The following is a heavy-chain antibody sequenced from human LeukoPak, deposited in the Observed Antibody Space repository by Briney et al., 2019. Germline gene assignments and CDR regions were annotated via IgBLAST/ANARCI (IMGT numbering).Heavy chain of an antibody. Sequence: SQTLSLTCTVSGGSVSSGDYYWSWIRQPPGKGLEWIGYIYYSGSTYYNPSLKSRVTISVDTSKNQFSLKLSSVTAADTAVYYCARGAPLAGYNYGMDVWGQGTTVTVSS. D-gene: IGHD2-21*01. J-gene: IGHJ6*02. CDR2: IYYSGST. V-gene: IGHV4-30-4*01. CDR3: ARGAPLAGYNYGMDV. CDR1: GGSVSSGDYY.